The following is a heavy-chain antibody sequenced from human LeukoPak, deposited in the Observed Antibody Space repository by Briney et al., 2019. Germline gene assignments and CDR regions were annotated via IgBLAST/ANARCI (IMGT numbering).Heavy chain of an antibody. CDR2: IYPGGSDT. J-gene: IGHJ4*02. D-gene: IGHD5-24*01. Sequence: GESLKISCKGSEYSFTSYWIGWVRQMPGKGLEWMGIIYPGGSDTRYSPSFQGQVTISADKSISTAYLQWSSLKSADTAMYYCARRGGRDGYNFDYWGQGTLVTVSS. CDR3: ARRGGRDGYNFDY. V-gene: IGHV5-51*01. CDR1: EYSFTSYW.